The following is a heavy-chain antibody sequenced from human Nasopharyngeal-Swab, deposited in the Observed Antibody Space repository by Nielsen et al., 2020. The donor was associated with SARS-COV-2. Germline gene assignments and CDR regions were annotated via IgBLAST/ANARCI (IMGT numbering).Heavy chain of an antibody. CDR3: ARAPYTNIWYVDY. Sequence: SETLSLTCTVSGGSISSGDYYWSWIRQSPGKGLEWIGYIYYSGSTYYNPSLKSRLSISVDTSKNQFSLKLSSVTTADTAVYYCARAPYTNIWYVDYWGQGTLVTVSS. D-gene: IGHD2-2*02. CDR1: GGSISSGDYY. CDR2: IYYSGST. J-gene: IGHJ4*02. V-gene: IGHV4-30-4*01.